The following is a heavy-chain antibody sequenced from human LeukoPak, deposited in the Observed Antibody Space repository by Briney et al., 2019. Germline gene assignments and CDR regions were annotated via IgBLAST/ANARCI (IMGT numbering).Heavy chain of an antibody. J-gene: IGHJ4*02. V-gene: IGHV4-59*01. D-gene: IGHD3-10*01. CDR1: GGSISSYY. Sequence: PSETLSLTCTVSGGSISSYYWSWIRQPPGKGLEWIGYIYYSVSTNYNPSLKSRVTISVDTSKNQFSLKLSSVTAADTAVYYCARHPSVRGVINYWGQGTLVTASS. CDR3: ARHPSVRGVINY. CDR2: IYYSVST.